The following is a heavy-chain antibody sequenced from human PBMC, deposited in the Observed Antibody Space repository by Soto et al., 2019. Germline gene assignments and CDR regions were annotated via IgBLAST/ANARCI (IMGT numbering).Heavy chain of an antibody. J-gene: IGHJ4*02. CDR1: GGSISSGGYS. CDR3: ARSRYSGSPAPIDY. D-gene: IGHD1-26*01. V-gene: IGHV4-30-2*01. Sequence: QLQLQESGSGLVKPSQTLSLTCAVSGGSISSGGYSWSWIRQPPGKGLEWIGYIYHSGSTYYNPSLKSRLTLSVDRSKNQFSLKLSSVTAADTAVYYCARSRYSGSPAPIDYWGQGTLVTVSS. CDR2: IYHSGST.